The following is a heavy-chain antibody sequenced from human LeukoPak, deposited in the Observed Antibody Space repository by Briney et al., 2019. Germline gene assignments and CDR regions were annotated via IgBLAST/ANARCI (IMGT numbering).Heavy chain of an antibody. J-gene: IGHJ4*02. V-gene: IGHV3-21*01. CDR3: ARDQAAGSYFDY. D-gene: IGHD6-13*01. Sequence: PGGSLRLSCAASGFTFSSYSMNWVRQAPGKGLEWVSSISSSSSYIYCADSVKGRFTISRDNAKNSLYLQMNSLRAEDTAVYYCARDQAAGSYFDYWGQGTLVTVSS. CDR1: GFTFSSYS. CDR2: ISSSSSYI.